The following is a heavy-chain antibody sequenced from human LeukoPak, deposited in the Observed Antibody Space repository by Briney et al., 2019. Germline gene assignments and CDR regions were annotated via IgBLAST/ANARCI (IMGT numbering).Heavy chain of an antibody. CDR3: ARKYSSGH. CDR1: GFTFSSYE. Sequence: GGSLRLSCAASGFTFSSYEMHWVRQAPGKGLEWISYITSSGSTTYYADSVKGRFTISRDNAKNSLYLQMNSLRAEDTAVYYCARKYSSGHWGQGTLVTVSS. J-gene: IGHJ4*02. V-gene: IGHV3-48*03. D-gene: IGHD2-8*02. CDR2: ITSSGSTT.